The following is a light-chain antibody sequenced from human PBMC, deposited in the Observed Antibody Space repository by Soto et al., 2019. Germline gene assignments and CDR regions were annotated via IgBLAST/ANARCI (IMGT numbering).Light chain of an antibody. CDR2: SAS. CDR3: LQYSNWPRYS. V-gene: IGKV3-15*01. J-gene: IGKJ2*03. Sequence: EIVMTQSPATLSVSLGERATLSCRASQSVTYNLAWYQQKPGQAPRLLIYSASTRATGIPVSFSGSGSGTNFTHAISRLQFEDFALYSCLQYSNWPRYSFGQRTKLEMK. CDR1: QSVTYN.